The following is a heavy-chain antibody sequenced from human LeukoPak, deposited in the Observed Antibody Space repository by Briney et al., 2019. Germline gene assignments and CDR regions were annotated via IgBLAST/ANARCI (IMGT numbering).Heavy chain of an antibody. CDR3: ASTIAAAGESY. CDR2: IYHSGST. D-gene: IGHD6-13*01. CDR1: GGSISSGGYC. V-gene: IGHV4-30-2*01. J-gene: IGHJ4*02. Sequence: SETLSLTCTVSGGSISSGGYCWSWIRQPPGKGLEWIGYIYHSGSTYYNPSLKSRVTISVDKSKNQFSLKLSSVTAADTAVYYCASTIAAAGESYWGQGTLVTVSS.